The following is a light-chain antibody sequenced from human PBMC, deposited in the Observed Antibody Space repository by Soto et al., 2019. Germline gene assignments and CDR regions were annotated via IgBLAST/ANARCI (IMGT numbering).Light chain of an antibody. V-gene: IGLV1-40*01. CDR1: SSNIGAGYD. J-gene: IGLJ3*02. CDR3: QSYDSSLSGSNWV. Sequence: QSVLTQPPSVSGAPGQRVTISCTGSSSNIGAGYDVHWYQQLPGTAPKLLIYGNSNRPSGVPDRFSGSKSGTSASLAITGLQAEDAADYYCQSYDSSLSGSNWVFGGGTQLTVL. CDR2: GNS.